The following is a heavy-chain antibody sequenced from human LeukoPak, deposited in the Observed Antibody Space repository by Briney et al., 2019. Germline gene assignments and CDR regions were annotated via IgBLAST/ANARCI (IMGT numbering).Heavy chain of an antibody. CDR1: GFTFSSYW. D-gene: IGHD2/OR15-2a*01. V-gene: IGHV3-7*05. CDR2: IKQDGGEK. Sequence: GGSLRLSCAASGFTFSSYWMSWVRQAPGKGLEWVANIKQDGGEKYYVDSVKGRFTVSRDNSKNSLYLQMNSLTPEDTALYYCAKEALFTSLDYWGQGTLVTVSS. J-gene: IGHJ4*02. CDR3: AKEALFTSLDY.